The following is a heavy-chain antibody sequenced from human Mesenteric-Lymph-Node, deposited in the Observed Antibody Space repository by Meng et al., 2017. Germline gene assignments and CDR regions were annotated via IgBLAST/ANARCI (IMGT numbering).Heavy chain of an antibody. CDR3: ARNVRLRDGYNSDY. CDR2: ISSSSSYI. J-gene: IGHJ4*02. V-gene: IGHV3-21*01. CDR1: GFTFSSYS. Sequence: ELQLVESGGGLVKPGGSLRLSCAASGFTFSSYSMSWVRQAPGEGLEWVSSISSSSSYIYYADSVKGRFAISRDNAKNSLYLQMNSLRAEDTAVYYCARNVRLRDGYNSDYWGQGTLVTVSS. D-gene: IGHD5-24*01.